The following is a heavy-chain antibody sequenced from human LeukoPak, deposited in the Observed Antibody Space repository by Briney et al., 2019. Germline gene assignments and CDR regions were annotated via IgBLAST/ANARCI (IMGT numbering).Heavy chain of an antibody. Sequence: GGSLRLSCAASGFTFDDYAMHWVRQAPGKGLEWVAFIWSDENNKYYADSVKGRFTISRDNSKNTLYLQMNSLRAEDTAVYYCAKDRDLLYGNYFDPWGQGTLVTVSS. D-gene: IGHD3-10*01. V-gene: IGHV3-30*02. J-gene: IGHJ5*02. CDR3: AKDRDLLYGNYFDP. CDR1: GFTFDDYA. CDR2: IWSDENNK.